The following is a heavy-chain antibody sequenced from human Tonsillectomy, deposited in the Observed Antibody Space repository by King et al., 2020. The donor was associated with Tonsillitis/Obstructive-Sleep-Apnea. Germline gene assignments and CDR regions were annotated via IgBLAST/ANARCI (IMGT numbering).Heavy chain of an antibody. CDR3: AKDQFPVPITISAEGS. V-gene: IGHV3-23*04. J-gene: IGHJ5*02. CDR2: ISGPGGST. D-gene: IGHD3-3*01. CDR1: GFTFSAFA. Sequence: VQLVESGGGLVQPGGALRLSCAASGFTFSAFAMTWVRQAPGKGLEWVSSISGPGGSTYYADSVSGRFTISRDNSKSTLYLQMNRLRAEATATYDCAKDQFPVPITISAEGSWGQRTLVTVSS.